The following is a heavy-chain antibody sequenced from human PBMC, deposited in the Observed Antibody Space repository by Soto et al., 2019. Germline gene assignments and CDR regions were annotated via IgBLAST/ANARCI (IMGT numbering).Heavy chain of an antibody. CDR1: GFTFSNYG. V-gene: IGHV3-23*01. CDR3: AKKVTIYAVDPADY. CDR2: MSSSGDDA. D-gene: IGHD3-3*01. J-gene: IGHJ4*02. Sequence: GGSLRLSCAASGFTFSNYGMSWVRQAPGKGLEWVSVMSSSGDDAYYADSVRGRFTISRDNSKNTLYLQMNSLRAEDTAVYFCAKKVTIYAVDPADYWGQGTQVTVSS.